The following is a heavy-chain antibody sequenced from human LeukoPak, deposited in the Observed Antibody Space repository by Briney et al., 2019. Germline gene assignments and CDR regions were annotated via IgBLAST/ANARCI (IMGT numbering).Heavy chain of an antibody. J-gene: IGHJ6*02. CDR3: AIPPPRTYYYGMDV. CDR1: GGTFSSYA. V-gene: IGHV1-69*13. CDR2: IIPIFGTA. Sequence: SVTVSCKASGGTFSSYAISWVRQAPGQGLEWMGGIIPIFGTANYAQKFQGRVTITADESTSTAYMELSSLRSEGTAVYYCAIPPPRTYYYGMDVWGQGTTVTVSS.